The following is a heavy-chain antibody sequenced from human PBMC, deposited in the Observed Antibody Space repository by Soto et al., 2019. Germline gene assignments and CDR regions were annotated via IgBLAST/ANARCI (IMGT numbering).Heavy chain of an antibody. Sequence: GGSLRLSCAASGFTFSSYEMNWVRQAPGKGLEWVSYISSSGSTIYYADSVKGRFTISRDNAKNSLYLQMNRLRAEDTAVYYCARYGSGSYNDCWGQGTLVTVSS. J-gene: IGHJ4*02. CDR1: GFTFSSYE. V-gene: IGHV3-48*03. D-gene: IGHD3-10*01. CDR2: ISSSGSTI. CDR3: ARYGSGSYNDC.